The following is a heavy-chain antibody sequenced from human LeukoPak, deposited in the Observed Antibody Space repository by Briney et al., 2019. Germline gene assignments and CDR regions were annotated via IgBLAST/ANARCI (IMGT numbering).Heavy chain of an antibody. Sequence: GGSLRLSCAASGFTFSSYSMNWVRHPPGKGLEWVSSISSSSSYIYYADSVKGRFTISRDNAKNSLYLQMNSLRAEDTAVYYCAREAGYCSGGSCYSRKQNYYYYYGMDVWGQGTTVTVSS. J-gene: IGHJ6*02. CDR3: AREAGYCSGGSCYSRKQNYYYYYGMDV. CDR1: GFTFSSYS. D-gene: IGHD2-15*01. CDR2: ISSSSSYI. V-gene: IGHV3-21*01.